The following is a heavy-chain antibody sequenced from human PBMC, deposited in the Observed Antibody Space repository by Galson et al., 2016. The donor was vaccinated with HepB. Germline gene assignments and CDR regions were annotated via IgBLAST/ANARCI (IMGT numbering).Heavy chain of an antibody. CDR1: GFTFSTXX. Sequence: SLRLSCAASGFTFSTXXMGXXXQAXXXGLXXVSXXXDAXXXLXXADSVXGRFTIXRDNPKNTVXLQMVNLRAEDTAXXYCARHGGNFYFDLWGPGTLVTVSS. CDR3: ARHGGNFYFDL. CDR2: XXDAXXXL. D-gene: IGHD3-3*01. J-gene: IGHJ4*02. V-gene: IGHV3-21*04.